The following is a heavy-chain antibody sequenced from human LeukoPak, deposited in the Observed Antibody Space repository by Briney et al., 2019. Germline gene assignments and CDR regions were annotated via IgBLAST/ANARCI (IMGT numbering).Heavy chain of an antibody. V-gene: IGHV4-34*01. J-gene: IGHJ4*02. CDR1: GGSFSGYY. CDR3: ARHGSTNRGDTAMVRY. D-gene: IGHD5-18*01. CDR2: INHSGST. Sequence: SETLSLTCAVYGGSFSGYYWSWIRQPPGKGLEWMGEINHSGSTNYNPSLKSRVTISVDTSKNQFSLKLSSVTAADTAVYYCARHGSTNRGDTAMVRYWGQGTLVTVSS.